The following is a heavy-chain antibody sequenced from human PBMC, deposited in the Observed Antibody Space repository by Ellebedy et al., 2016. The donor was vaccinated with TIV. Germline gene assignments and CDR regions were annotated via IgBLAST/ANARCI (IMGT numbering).Heavy chain of an antibody. CDR2: ISGSSTTT. V-gene: IGHV3-23*01. CDR3: AKEATTYYVVNWFDP. J-gene: IGHJ5*02. D-gene: IGHD2/OR15-2a*01. CDR1: GFTFSNYA. Sequence: GGSLRLXXAASGFTFSNYAMSWVRQAPGKGLEWASSISGSSTTTYYAGSVKGRFTISRDNSNNTLYLEMNSLRAEDTAVYFCAKEATTYYVVNWFDPWGQGTLVTVSS.